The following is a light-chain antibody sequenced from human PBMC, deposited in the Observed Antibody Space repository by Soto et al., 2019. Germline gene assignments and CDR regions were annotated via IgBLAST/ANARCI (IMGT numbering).Light chain of an antibody. Sequence: DIQMTQSPSTLSASVGDRVTITCRASQTISSYLAWYQHKPGKAPKLLIFDATTLQSGVPSRFSGSGFGTEFTLTITGLQPDDVATYYCQQHNDSTPFTFGQGTKLEIK. J-gene: IGKJ2*01. V-gene: IGKV1-5*01. CDR1: QTISSY. CDR3: QQHNDSTPFT. CDR2: DAT.